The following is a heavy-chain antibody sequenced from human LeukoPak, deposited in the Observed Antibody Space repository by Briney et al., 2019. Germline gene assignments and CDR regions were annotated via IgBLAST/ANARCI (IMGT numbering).Heavy chain of an antibody. D-gene: IGHD4-17*01. J-gene: IGHJ3*02. Sequence: PVGSLRRTCAASGFTFSSYWMSWVRQAPGKGLEWMANIKQDGSEKYYVDSVKGRFTISRDNAKNSLYLQMNSLRAEDTAVYYCARVSPYGNDAFDIWGQGTMVTVSS. CDR2: IKQDGSEK. V-gene: IGHV3-7*01. CDR3: ARVSPYGNDAFDI. CDR1: GFTFSSYW.